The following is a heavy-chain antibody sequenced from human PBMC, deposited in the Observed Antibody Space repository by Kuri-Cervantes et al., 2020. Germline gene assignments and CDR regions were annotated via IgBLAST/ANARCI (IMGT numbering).Heavy chain of an antibody. CDR2: INHSGST. D-gene: IGHD3-3*01. CDR3: ARVRYYDFWSGYYVSRGRFDP. CDR1: GGSFSGYY. V-gene: IGHV4-34*01. J-gene: IGHJ5*02. Sequence: GSLRLSCAVYGGSFSGYYWSWIRQPPGKGLEWIGEINHSGSTNYNPSLKSRVTISVDTSKNQFSLKLSSVTAADTAVYYCARVRYYDFWSGYYVSRGRFDPWGQGTLVTVSS.